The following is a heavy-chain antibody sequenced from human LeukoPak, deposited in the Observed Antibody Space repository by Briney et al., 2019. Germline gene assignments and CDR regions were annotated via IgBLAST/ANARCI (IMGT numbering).Heavy chain of an antibody. D-gene: IGHD4/OR15-4a*01. CDR2: ITNSGRST. V-gene: IGHV3-11*04. J-gene: IGHJ4*02. Sequence: GGSLRLSCEASGFTFSTYFISWIRQAPGKGLQWVGYITNSGRSTNYADAVKGRFTISRDNAKKSVYLEMTDLRAEDTAVYYCAREASANYHVFDSWGQGTLVTVSS. CDR3: AREASANYHVFDS. CDR1: GFTFSTYF.